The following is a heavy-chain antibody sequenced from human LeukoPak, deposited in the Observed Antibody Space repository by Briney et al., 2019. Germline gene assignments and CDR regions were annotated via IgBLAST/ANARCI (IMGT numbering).Heavy chain of an antibody. CDR2: ISGSGGST. J-gene: IGHJ6*02. CDR1: GFTFRSYA. Sequence: GGSLRLSCAASGFTFRSYAMSWVRQAPGKGLEWVSAISGSGGSTYYADSVKGRFTISRDNSKNTLYLQMNSLRAEDTAVYYCAKDRVVTTPRGRDYYYYYGMDVWGQGTTVTVSS. CDR3: AKDRVVTTPRGRDYYYYYGMDV. V-gene: IGHV3-23*01. D-gene: IGHD2-21*02.